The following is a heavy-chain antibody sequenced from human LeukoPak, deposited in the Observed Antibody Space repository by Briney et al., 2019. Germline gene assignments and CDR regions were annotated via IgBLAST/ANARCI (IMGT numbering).Heavy chain of an antibody. V-gene: IGHV3-11*01. CDR3: ARSIGLTGGGVDV. CDR2: ITDSGRTR. J-gene: IGHJ6*02. D-gene: IGHD3-9*01. CDR1: GFTFRDYN. Sequence: GGSLRLSCAASGFTFRDYNMNWVRQAPGKGLEWVSLITDSGRTRHYAESVNGRFTISRDNAKNSLYLQMNSLRAEDSAVYYCARSIGLTGGGVDVWGRGTTVTVSS.